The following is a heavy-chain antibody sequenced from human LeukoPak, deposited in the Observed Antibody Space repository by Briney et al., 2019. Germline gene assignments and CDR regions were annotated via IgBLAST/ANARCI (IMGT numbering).Heavy chain of an antibody. CDR2: ISSSGSTI. V-gene: IGHV3-11*04. Sequence: GGSLRLSCAASGFTFSDYYMSWIRQAPGKGLEWVSYISSSGSTIYYADTVKGRFTISRDNAKNSLYLQMNSLRAEDTAVYYCARVRWTGGSYLIDYWGQGTLVTVSS. CDR1: GFTFSDYY. CDR3: ARVRWTGGSYLIDY. J-gene: IGHJ4*02. D-gene: IGHD2-15*01.